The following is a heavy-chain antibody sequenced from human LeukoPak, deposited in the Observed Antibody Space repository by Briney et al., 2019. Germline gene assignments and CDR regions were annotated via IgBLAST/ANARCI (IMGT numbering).Heavy chain of an antibody. J-gene: IGHJ4*02. D-gene: IGHD4-17*01. CDR3: AKDLYGDYDFDC. CDR2: ITSSGST. Sequence: GASLRLSCAPSGFTFNNYAMNWVRQAPGKGLEWVSVITSSGSTYYADSVKGRFTISRDNSKNTLYLQMNRLRAEDTAIYYCAKDLYGDYDFDCWGRGTLVTVSS. CDR1: GFTFNNYA. V-gene: IGHV3-23*01.